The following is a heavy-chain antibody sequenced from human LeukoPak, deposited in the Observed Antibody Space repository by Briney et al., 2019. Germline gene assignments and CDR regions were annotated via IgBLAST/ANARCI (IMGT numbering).Heavy chain of an antibody. Sequence: PGGSLRLSCAASGFTFSSYTMNWVRQPPGKGLEWVSNIGTSSTTIYYADSVKGRFTISRDNAKNSLYLQMNSLRAEDTAVYYCATHGGLYDSSGYFDYWGQGTLVTVSS. D-gene: IGHD3-22*01. CDR1: GFTFSSYT. CDR2: IGTSSTTI. J-gene: IGHJ4*02. V-gene: IGHV3-48*01. CDR3: ATHGGLYDSSGYFDY.